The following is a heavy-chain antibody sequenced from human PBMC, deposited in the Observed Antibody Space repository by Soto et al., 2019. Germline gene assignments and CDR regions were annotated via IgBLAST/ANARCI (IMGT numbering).Heavy chain of an antibody. CDR2: SNPSRGSA. Sequence: ASVKVSCKASGYTFFKYFIHWVRQAPGQGLEWIGISNPSRGSATYGPIFQGRVSLTTDMPTITVYMELSSLRSEDTAIYYCARPLIGNTIDLWGQGTSVTVSS. CDR3: ARPLIGNTIDL. CDR1: GYTFFKYF. V-gene: IGHV1-46*01. J-gene: IGHJ3*01. D-gene: IGHD1-7*01.